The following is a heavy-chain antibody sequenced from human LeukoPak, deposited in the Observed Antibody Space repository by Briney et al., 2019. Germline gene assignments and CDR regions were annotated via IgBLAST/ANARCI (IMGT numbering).Heavy chain of an antibody. CDR1: GFTVSSNY. Sequence: PGGSLRLSRAASGFTVSSNYMSWVRQAPGKGLEWVSVIYSGGSTYYADSVKGRFTISRDNSKNTLYLQMNSLRAEDTAVYYCAIYDFWSGYNYWGQGTLVTVSS. V-gene: IGHV3-53*01. J-gene: IGHJ4*02. CDR2: IYSGGST. D-gene: IGHD3-3*01. CDR3: AIYDFWSGYNY.